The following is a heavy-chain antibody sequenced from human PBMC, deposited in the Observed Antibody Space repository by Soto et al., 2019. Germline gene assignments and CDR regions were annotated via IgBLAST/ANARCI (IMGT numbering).Heavy chain of an antibody. Sequence: PSETLSLTCTVSGGSISSYYWSWIRQPPGKGLEWIGYIHYSGSTNYNPSLKSRVTISVDTSKNQFSLKLSSVTAADTAVYYCARDVGSSHGPGHPHYFDYWGQGTLVTVSS. CDR2: IHYSGST. V-gene: IGHV4-59*12. CDR3: ARDVGSSHGPGHPHYFDY. D-gene: IGHD2-2*01. J-gene: IGHJ4*02. CDR1: GGSISSYY.